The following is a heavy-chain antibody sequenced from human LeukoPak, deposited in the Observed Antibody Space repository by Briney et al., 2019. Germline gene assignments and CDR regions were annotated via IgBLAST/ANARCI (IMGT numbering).Heavy chain of an antibody. D-gene: IGHD3-16*01. J-gene: IGHJ4*02. CDR2: IKSKTDGGTT. Sequence: GGSLRLSCAASGFTFSNAWMSWVRQAPGKGLEWVGRIKSKTDGGTTDYAAPVKGRFTISRDDSKNTLYLQMNSLKTEDTAVYYCTTREWGILDDSLDYWGQGTLVTVSS. CDR3: TTREWGILDDSLDY. V-gene: IGHV3-15*01. CDR1: GFTFSNAW.